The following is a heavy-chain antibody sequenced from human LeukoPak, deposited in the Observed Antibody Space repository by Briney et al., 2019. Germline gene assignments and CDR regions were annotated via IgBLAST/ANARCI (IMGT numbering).Heavy chain of an antibody. D-gene: IGHD3-22*01. CDR2: IYHRGST. CDR3: ARVAPTRGFASSGYYPLDY. V-gene: IGHV4-4*02. Sequence: PSGTLSLTCAVSGASISSSSWWNWVRQPPGTGLGWIGEIYHRGSTNYNPSLKSRVTMSIDKSKNQSSLRLTSVTAADTAVYYCARVAPTRGFASSGYYPLDYWGQGSLVSVSS. CDR1: GASISSSSW. J-gene: IGHJ4*02.